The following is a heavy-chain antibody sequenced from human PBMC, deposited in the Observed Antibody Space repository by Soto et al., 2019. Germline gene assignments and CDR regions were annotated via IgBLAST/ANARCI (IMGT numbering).Heavy chain of an antibody. CDR3: VKERTAVLEATMVRGVIDY. D-gene: IGHD3-10*01. J-gene: IGHJ4*02. CDR2: IIPIFGTA. V-gene: IGHV1-69*13. CDR1: GGTFSSYA. Sequence: ASVKVSCKASGGTFSSYAISWVRQAPGQGLEWMGGIIPIFGTANYAQKFQGRVTITADESTSTAYMELSSLRSEDTAVYSCVKERTAVLEATMVRGVIDYWGQGTLVTVSS.